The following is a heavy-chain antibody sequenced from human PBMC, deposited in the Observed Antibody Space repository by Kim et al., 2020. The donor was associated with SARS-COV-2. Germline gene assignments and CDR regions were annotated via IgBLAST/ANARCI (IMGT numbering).Heavy chain of an antibody. CDR3: ARQLRAAGPERAFDI. CDR2: IGTAGDT. V-gene: IGHV3-13*01. Sequence: GGSLRLSCAASGFTFSSYDMHWVRQATGKGLEWVSAIGTAGDTYYPGSVKGRFTISRENAKNSLYLQMNSLRAGDTAVYYCARQLRAAGPERAFDIWGQGTMVTVSS. J-gene: IGHJ3*02. D-gene: IGHD6-13*01. CDR1: GFTFSSYD.